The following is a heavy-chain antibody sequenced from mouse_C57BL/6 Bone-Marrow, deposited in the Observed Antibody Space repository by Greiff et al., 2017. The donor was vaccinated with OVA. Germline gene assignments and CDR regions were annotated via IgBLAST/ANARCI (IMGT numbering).Heavy chain of an antibody. CDR1: GYTFTSYW. Sequence: VQLQQPGAELVRPGSSVKLSCKASGYTFTSYWMDWVKQRPGQGLEWIGNIYPSDSETHYNQKFKDKATLTVATSSSTAYMQLSSLTSEDSAVYYCARDSSDYGDWGQGTTLTVSA. CDR3: ARDSSDYGD. CDR2: IYPSDSET. D-gene: IGHD3-2*02. V-gene: IGHV1-61*01. J-gene: IGHJ2*01.